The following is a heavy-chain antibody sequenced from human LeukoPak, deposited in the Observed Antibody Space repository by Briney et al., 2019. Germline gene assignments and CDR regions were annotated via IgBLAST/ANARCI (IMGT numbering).Heavy chain of an antibody. V-gene: IGHV1-46*02. CDR1: GYTFNSSY. J-gene: IGHJ4*02. D-gene: IGHD3-10*01. Sequence: GASVKVSCKASGYTFNSSYMHWVRQAPGQGLEWMGIINPSDDSTRYAQKLQGRVTMTTDTSTSTAYMELRSLRSDDTAVYYCAREGQYGSGTDWGQGTLVTVSS. CDR2: INPSDDST. CDR3: AREGQYGSGTD.